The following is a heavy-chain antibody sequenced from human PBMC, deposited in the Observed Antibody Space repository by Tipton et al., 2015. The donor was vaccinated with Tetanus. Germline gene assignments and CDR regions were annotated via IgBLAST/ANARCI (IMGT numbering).Heavy chain of an antibody. Sequence: TLSLTCTVSGGSINSGGYLWKWIRQRPGKGLEWIGHIPDNGKTNSNPALSGRVTMSVDTRKNQFSLKLTSVTAADTAMYYFARGTFFAFDFWGQGTLVSVS. CDR3: ARGTFFAFDF. CDR2: IPDNGKT. V-gene: IGHV4-61*08. D-gene: IGHD2/OR15-2a*01. CDR1: GGSINSGGYL. J-gene: IGHJ4*02.